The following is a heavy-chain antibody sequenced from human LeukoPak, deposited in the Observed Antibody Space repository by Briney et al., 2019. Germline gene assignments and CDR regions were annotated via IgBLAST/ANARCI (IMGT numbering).Heavy chain of an antibody. V-gene: IGHV4-61*02. CDR2: IYTSGST. D-gene: IGHD1-20*01. CDR1: GGSISSGSYY. J-gene: IGHJ4*02. Sequence: PSETLSLTCTVSGGSISSGSYYWSWIRQPAGKGLEWIGRIYTSGSTNYNPSLKSRVTISVDTSKNQFFLKLSSVTAADTAVYYCAREPNSYPLNNWNDGCWGQGTLVTVSS. CDR3: AREPNSYPLNNWNDGC.